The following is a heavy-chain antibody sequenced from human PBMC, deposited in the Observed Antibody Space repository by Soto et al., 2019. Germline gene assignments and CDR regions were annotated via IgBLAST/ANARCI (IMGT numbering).Heavy chain of an antibody. CDR2: ISSNGGST. D-gene: IGHD6-6*01. Sequence: GALRLSCSASGFTFSSYAMHWVRQAPGKGLEYVSAISSNGGSTYYADSVKGRFTISRDNSKNTLYLQMSSLRAEDTAVYYCVSSYARPFYYYGMDVWGQGTTVTVSS. J-gene: IGHJ6*02. V-gene: IGHV3-64D*06. CDR1: GFTFSSYA. CDR3: VSSYARPFYYYGMDV.